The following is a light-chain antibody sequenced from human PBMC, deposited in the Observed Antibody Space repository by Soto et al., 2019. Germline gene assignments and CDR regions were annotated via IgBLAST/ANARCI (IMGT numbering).Light chain of an antibody. CDR1: QSVSSSY. CDR3: QQYGSSPPGT. J-gene: IGKJ5*01. CDR2: GAS. V-gene: IGKV3-20*01. Sequence: EIVMTQSPATLSVSPGERATLSCRASQSVSSSYLAWYQQKPGQAPRLLIYGASSRATGIPDRFSGSGSGTDFTLTISRLEPEDFAVYYCQQYGSSPPGTFGQGTRLGIK.